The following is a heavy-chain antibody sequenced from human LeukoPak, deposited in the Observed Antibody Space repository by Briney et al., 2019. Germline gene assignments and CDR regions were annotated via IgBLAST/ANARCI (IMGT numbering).Heavy chain of an antibody. CDR2: ISPSGGDI. CDR3: ARWDSSVGNAFDI. CDR1: GDTFIRSY. V-gene: IGHV1-46*01. D-gene: IGHD3-22*01. J-gene: IGHJ3*02. Sequence: ASVKVSCKASGDTFIRSYMHWVRQAPGQGLEWMGIISPSGGDIRYAQKFQGRVTMTRDTSTSTVYLELRSLRSEDTAVYYCARWDSSVGNAFDIWGQGTMITISS.